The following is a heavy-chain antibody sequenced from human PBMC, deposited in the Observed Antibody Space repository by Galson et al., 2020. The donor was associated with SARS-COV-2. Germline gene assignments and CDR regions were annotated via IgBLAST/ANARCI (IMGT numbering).Heavy chain of an antibody. CDR3: ALRNWFDP. CDR1: GFTFSSYG. V-gene: IGHV3-30*03. Sequence: GESLKISCAASGFTFSSYGMHWVRQAPGKGLEWVAVISYDGSNKYYADSVKGRFTISRDNSKNTLYLQMNSLRAEDTAVYYCALRNWFDPWGQGTLVTVSS. D-gene: IGHD3-16*01. CDR2: ISYDGSNK. J-gene: IGHJ5*02.